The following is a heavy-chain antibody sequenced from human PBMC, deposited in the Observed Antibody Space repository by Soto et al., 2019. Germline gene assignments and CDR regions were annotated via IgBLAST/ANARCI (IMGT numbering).Heavy chain of an antibody. D-gene: IGHD1-26*01. CDR1: GGTFSSYA. CDR3: ARASAPVGATYYYYYYGMDV. V-gene: IGHV1-69*13. CDR2: IIPIFGTA. J-gene: IGHJ6*02. Sequence: GASVKVSCKASGGTFSSYAISWVRQAPGQGLEWMGGIIPIFGTANYAQKFQGRVTITADESTSTAYMELSSLRSEDTAVYYCARASAPVGATYYYYYYGMDVWGQGTTVTVSS.